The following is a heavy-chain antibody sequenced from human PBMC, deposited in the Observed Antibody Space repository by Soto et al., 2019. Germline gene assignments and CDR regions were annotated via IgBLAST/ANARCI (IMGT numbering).Heavy chain of an antibody. V-gene: IGHV4-59*08. J-gene: IGHJ5*02. Sequence: SWIRQPPGKGLEWIGYIYYSGSTNYNPSLKSRVTISVDTSKNQFSLKLSSVTAADTAVYYCARHDLYYDILTGYSQYNWFGPWGQGTLVTVSS. CDR3: ARHDLYYDILTGYSQYNWFGP. D-gene: IGHD3-9*01. CDR2: IYYSGST.